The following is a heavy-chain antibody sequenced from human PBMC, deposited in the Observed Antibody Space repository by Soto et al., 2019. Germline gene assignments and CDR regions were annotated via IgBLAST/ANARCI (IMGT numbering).Heavy chain of an antibody. J-gene: IGHJ6*02. D-gene: IGHD2-2*02. CDR1: GFTFSSYS. V-gene: IGHV3-21*01. CDR3: ASGSAPQPNIVVVPAAIEAYYGMDV. Sequence: GGSLRLSCAASGFTFSSYSMNWVRQAPGKGLEWVSSISSSSSYIYYADSVKGRFTISRDNAKNSLYLQMNSLRAEDTAVYYCASGSAPQPNIVVVPAAIEAYYGMDVWGQGTTVTVSS. CDR2: ISSSSSYI.